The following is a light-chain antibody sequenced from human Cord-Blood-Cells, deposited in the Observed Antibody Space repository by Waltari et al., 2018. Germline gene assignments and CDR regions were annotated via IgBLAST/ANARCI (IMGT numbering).Light chain of an antibody. CDR3: QQYGSSPPYT. CDR2: GAS. V-gene: IGKV3-20*01. CDR1: QIVSSSY. J-gene: IGKJ2*01. Sequence: TVLTQSPGTVSLSPGARATLSCRASQIVSSSYLAWYQQKPGQAPRLLIYGASSRATGIPDRFSGSGSGTDFTLTISRLEPEDFAVYYCQQYGSSPPYTFGQGTKLEIK.